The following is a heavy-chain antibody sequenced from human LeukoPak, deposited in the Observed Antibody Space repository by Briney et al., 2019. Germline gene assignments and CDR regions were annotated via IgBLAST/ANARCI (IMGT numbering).Heavy chain of an antibody. CDR3: AKYDSSGYYPYYHYYGMDV. Sequence: GGSLRLSCAASGFTFDDYGMSWVRQAPGKGLEWVANINPGGSEKYHVDSMKGRFTISRDNAKNSLYLLMNSLRAEDTAVYYCAKYDSSGYYPYYHYYGMDVWGQGTTVTVSS. D-gene: IGHD3-22*01. CDR2: INPGGSEK. J-gene: IGHJ6*02. V-gene: IGHV3-7*01. CDR1: GFTFDDYG.